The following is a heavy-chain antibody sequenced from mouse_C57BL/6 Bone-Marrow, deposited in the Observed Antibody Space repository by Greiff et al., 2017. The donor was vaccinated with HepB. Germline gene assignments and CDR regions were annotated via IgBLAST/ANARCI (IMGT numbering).Heavy chain of an antibody. CDR1: GYTFTSYW. CDR2: IYPGNSDT. V-gene: IGHV1-5*01. Sequence: EVQLQQSGTVLARPGASVKMSCKTSGYTFTSYWMHWVKQRPGQGLEWIGAIYPGNSDTSYNQKFKGKAKLTAVTSASTAYMELSSLTNEDSAVYYWTRRDLTGTPYFDYWGQGTTLTVSS. D-gene: IGHD4-1*01. CDR3: TRRDLTGTPYFDY. J-gene: IGHJ2*01.